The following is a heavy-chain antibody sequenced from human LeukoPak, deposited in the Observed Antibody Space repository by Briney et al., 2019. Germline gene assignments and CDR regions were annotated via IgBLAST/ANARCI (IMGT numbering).Heavy chain of an antibody. CDR1: GGTFSSYA. CDR3: ARDSSSWYRDFDY. D-gene: IGHD6-13*01. J-gene: IGHJ4*02. CDR2: INAGNGNT. V-gene: IGHV1-3*01. Sequence: ASVKVSCKASGGTFSSYAISWVRQAPGQRLEWMGWINAGNGNTKYSQKFQGRVTITRDTSASTAYMELSSLRSEDTAVYYCARDSSSWYRDFDYWGQGTLVTVSS.